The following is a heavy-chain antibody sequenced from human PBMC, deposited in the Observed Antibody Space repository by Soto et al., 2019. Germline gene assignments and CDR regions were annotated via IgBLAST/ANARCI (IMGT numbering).Heavy chain of an antibody. V-gene: IGHV1-69*13. CDR1: GGSFSSYA. CDR2: IIPMFGTA. Sequence: SVKVSSRTAGGSFSSYAISWVRQAPGQGLEWMGGIIPMFGTANYEQKFQGRVTITADESTSTAYMELSSLRSEATAVYYCARDIRLVTMIVVSYYYPGAFDIWGQGTMVTVSS. D-gene: IGHD3-22*01. CDR3: ARDIRLVTMIVVSYYYPGAFDI. J-gene: IGHJ3*02.